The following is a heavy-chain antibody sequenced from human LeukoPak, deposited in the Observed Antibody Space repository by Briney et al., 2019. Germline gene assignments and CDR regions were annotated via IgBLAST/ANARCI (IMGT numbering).Heavy chain of an antibody. CDR3: ARGMRGYGSGCYYTSWSRWFDP. Sequence: SETLSLTCAVYGGSFSGYYWSWIRQPPGKGPEWIGEINHSGSTNYNPSPKSRVTISVDTSKNQFSLKLSSVTAADTAVYYCARGMRGYGSGCYYTSWSRWFDPGGQGTLVTVSS. CDR2: INHSGST. J-gene: IGHJ5*02. D-gene: IGHD3-10*01. V-gene: IGHV4-34*01. CDR1: GGSFSGYY.